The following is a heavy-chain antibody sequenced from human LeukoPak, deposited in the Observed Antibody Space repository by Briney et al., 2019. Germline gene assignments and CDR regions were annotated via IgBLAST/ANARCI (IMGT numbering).Heavy chain of an antibody. CDR3: ARARSIVGGTTSAFDI. D-gene: IGHD1-26*01. CDR1: GFTVSSNY. V-gene: IGHV3-53*01. Sequence: GGSLRLSCAASGFTVSSNYMSWVRQAPGKGLEWVSVIYSGGSTYYADSVKGRFTISRDNAKNSLYLQMNSLRAEDTAVYSCARARSIVGGTTSAFDIWGQGTMVTVSS. CDR2: IYSGGST. J-gene: IGHJ3*02.